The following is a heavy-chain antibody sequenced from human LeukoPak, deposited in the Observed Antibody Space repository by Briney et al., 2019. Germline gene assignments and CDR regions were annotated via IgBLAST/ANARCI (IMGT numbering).Heavy chain of an antibody. CDR2: ITNTGTTI. V-gene: IGHV3-48*03. D-gene: IGHD2-8*01. Sequence: GGSLRLSCAASGFTFSSYEMNWVRQAPGKGLEWVSYITNTGTTIYYADSVKGRFTISRDNAKNSLYLQMNSLRAEDTAVYYCTRGTDGLWDFWGQGTLVTVSS. CDR3: TRGTDGLWDF. J-gene: IGHJ4*02. CDR1: GFTFSSYE.